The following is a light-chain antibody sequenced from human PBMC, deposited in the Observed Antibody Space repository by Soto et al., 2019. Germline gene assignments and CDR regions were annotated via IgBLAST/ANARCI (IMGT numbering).Light chain of an antibody. V-gene: IGLV2-14*01. Sequence: QSVLTQPASVSGSPGQSITISCTGTSSDVGGYNYVSWYQQHPGKAPKFMIYEVSNRPSGISDRFSGSKSGNTASLTISGLQAEDEADYYCCSYTSSTTYVFGTGTQLTVL. CDR3: CSYTSSTTYV. CDR2: EVS. J-gene: IGLJ1*01. CDR1: SSDVGGYNY.